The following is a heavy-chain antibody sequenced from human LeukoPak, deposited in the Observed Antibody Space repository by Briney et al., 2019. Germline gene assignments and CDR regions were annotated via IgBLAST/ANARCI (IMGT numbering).Heavy chain of an antibody. J-gene: IGHJ5*02. D-gene: IGHD2-2*01. Sequence: GGSLRLSCAASGFTFSNAWMSWVRQAPGKGLEWVGRIKSKTDGGTTDYAAPGKGRFTISRDDSKNTLYLQMNSLKTEDTAVYYCTTDGVHCSSTSCSWGQGTLVTVSS. CDR1: GFTFSNAW. V-gene: IGHV3-15*01. CDR2: IKSKTDGGTT. CDR3: TTDGVHCSSTSCS.